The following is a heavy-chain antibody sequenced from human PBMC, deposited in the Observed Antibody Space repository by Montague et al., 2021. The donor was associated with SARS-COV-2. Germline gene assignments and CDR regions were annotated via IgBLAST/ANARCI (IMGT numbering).Heavy chain of an antibody. CDR1: GGSISSSNYY. CDR2: IYYSGST. D-gene: IGHD3-3*01. CDR3: ARQPTRGITIFGVVTDYGMDV. J-gene: IGHJ6*02. Sequence: SETLSLTCTVSGGSISSSNYYWGWIRQPPGKGLEWIGSIYYSGSTYYNPSLKSRVTIFVETSKNQFSLKLSSVTAADTAVYYCARQPTRGITIFGVVTDYGMDVWGQGTTVTVSS. V-gene: IGHV4-39*01.